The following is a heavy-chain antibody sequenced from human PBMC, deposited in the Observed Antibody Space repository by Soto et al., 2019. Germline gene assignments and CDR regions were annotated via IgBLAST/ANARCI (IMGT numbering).Heavy chain of an antibody. CDR3: AKDSGYNYGTVYSSP. V-gene: IGHV3-23*01. CDR1: GFTFNRYA. D-gene: IGHD5-18*01. J-gene: IGHJ4*02. Sequence: GGSLRLSCAASGFTFNRYAMSWVRQAPGKGLEWVSAISNVGDSTYYADSVKGRFTISRDNSKNTLYLQMNSLRAEDTAVYYCAKDSGYNYGTVYSSPWGQGTLVTVSS. CDR2: ISNVGDST.